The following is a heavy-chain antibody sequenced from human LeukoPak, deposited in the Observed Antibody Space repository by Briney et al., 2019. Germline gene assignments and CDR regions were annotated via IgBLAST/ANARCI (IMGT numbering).Heavy chain of an antibody. Sequence: SETLSLTCAVYGGSFSGYYWSWLRQPPGKGLEGIGEINHSGSTNHNPSLKSRVTISVDTSKNQFSLKLSSVTAADTAVYYCARGGGGRGYSYGYFSAFDPWGQGTLVTVSS. D-gene: IGHD5-18*01. CDR3: ARGGGGRGYSYGYFSAFDP. V-gene: IGHV4-34*01. CDR2: INHSGST. J-gene: IGHJ5*02. CDR1: GGSFSGYY.